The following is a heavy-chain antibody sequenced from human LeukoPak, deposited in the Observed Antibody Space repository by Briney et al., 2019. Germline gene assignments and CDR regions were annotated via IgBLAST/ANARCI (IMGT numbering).Heavy chain of an antibody. J-gene: IGHJ6*03. CDR1: GFTFSSYS. CDR3: ARAWGDYFSYMDV. V-gene: IGHV3-48*01. CDR2: ISSSSSTI. Sequence: GGSLRLSCAASGFTFSSYSMNWVRQAPGKGLEWVSYISSSSSTIYYADSVKGRFTISRDNAKNSLYLQMNSLRAEDTAVYYCARAWGDYFSYMDVWGKGTTVTVSS. D-gene: IGHD1-26*01.